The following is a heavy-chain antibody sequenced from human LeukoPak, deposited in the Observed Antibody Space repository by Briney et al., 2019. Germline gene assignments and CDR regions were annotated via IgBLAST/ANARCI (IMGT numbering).Heavy chain of an antibody. CDR2: ISGDTSTI. D-gene: IGHD6-13*01. CDR1: GFTFSSYS. CDR3: ARGTAAAGLGY. V-gene: IGHV3-48*04. J-gene: IGHJ4*02. Sequence: PGGSLRLSCAAYGFTFSSYSMNWVRQAPGKGLEWVPYISGDTSTIYYADSVKGRFTISSDNPKHSLYLQMNSLRAEDTAVYYCARGTAAAGLGYWGQGTLVTVSS.